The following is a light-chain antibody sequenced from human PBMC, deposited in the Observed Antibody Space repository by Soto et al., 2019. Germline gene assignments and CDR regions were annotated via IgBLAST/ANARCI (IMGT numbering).Light chain of an antibody. J-gene: IGLJ2*01. CDR2: EVT. Sequence: QSVLTQPPAASGSPGQSVTISCTGTSNDVGGYHYVSWYQQYPGKAPKLIIYEVTKRPSGVPDRFSGSKYGNTASLTVSGLQAEDEAEYYCSSYVGTKNTPVVFGGGTKLTVL. V-gene: IGLV2-8*01. CDR3: SSYVGTKNTPVV. CDR1: SNDVGGYHY.